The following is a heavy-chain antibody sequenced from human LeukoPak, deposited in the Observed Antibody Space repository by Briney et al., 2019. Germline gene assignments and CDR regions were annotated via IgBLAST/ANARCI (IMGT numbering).Heavy chain of an antibody. CDR1: GYTFPSYG. D-gene: IGHD4-11*01. Sequence: ASVKVSCKASGYTFPSYGISWVRQAPGQGLEWMGWISAYNGNTDYTQNLQGRVTMTTDTSTSTAYMELRSLRYDDTAVYYCARGAQLGLMTTVTTRIDYWGQGTLVTVSS. V-gene: IGHV1-18*01. CDR3: ARGAQLGLMTTVTTRIDY. CDR2: ISAYNGNT. J-gene: IGHJ4*02.